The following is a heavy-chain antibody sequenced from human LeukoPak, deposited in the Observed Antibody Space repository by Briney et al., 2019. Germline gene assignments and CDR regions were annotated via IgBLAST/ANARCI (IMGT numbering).Heavy chain of an antibody. CDR3: ARVSRVRGVYYYSYMDV. V-gene: IGHV4-59*10. J-gene: IGHJ6*03. CDR2: IYTSGST. Sequence: SETLSLTCAVYGGSFSGYYWSWIRQPAGKGLEWIGRIYTSGSTNYNPSLKSRVTMSVDTSKNQFSLKLSSVTAADTAVYYCARVSRVRGVYYYSYMDVWGKGTTVTISS. CDR1: GGSFSGYY. D-gene: IGHD3-10*01.